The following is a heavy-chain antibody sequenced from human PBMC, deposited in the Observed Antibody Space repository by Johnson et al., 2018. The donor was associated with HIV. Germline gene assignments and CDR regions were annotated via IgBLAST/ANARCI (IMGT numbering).Heavy chain of an antibody. V-gene: IGHV3-7*05. CDR1: GFTFSAYW. J-gene: IGHJ3*02. CDR3: AKKDSGDAFDI. CDR2: IKQDGSEK. Sequence: QLVESGGGLVQPGGSLRLSCAASGFTFSAYWMSWVRQAPGKGLEWVANIKQDGSEKYYVDSVKGRFTISRDNAKNSLYLQMNSLRAEDTAVYYCAKKDSGDAFDIWGQGTMVTVSS. D-gene: IGHD3-10*01.